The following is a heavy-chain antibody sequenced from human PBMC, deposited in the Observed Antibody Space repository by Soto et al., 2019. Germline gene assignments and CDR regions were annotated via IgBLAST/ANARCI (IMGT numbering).Heavy chain of an antibody. CDR3: ARVYRQSGYSSSWVFDY. V-gene: IGHV4-31*03. CDR2: IFYSGST. J-gene: IGHJ4*02. D-gene: IGHD6-13*01. CDR1: GGSINSGGYY. Sequence: QVQLQESGPGLVKPSQTLSLICTVSGGSINSGGYYWNWIRQHPGKGLEWIGYIFYSGSTYYNPFLRSRVTISADPSENQFSLNLSSVTAADTAVYFCARVYRQSGYSSSWVFDYWGQGTLVNVSS.